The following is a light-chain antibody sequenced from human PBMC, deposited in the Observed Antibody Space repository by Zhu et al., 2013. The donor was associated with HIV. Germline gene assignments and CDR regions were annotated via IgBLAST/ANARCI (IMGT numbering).Light chain of an antibody. CDR2: DDS. CDR1: NIGGQT. CDR3: QVWDGSTDHPVI. V-gene: IGLV3-21*02. Sequence: SVLTQPPSVSVAPGETAKIPCTGNNIGGQTVHWYHQRPGQAPVLVVYDDSDRPSGIPERFSGSNSGDTATLTISRVEAGDEADYFCQVWDGSTDHPVIFGGGTKLTVL. J-gene: IGLJ2*01.